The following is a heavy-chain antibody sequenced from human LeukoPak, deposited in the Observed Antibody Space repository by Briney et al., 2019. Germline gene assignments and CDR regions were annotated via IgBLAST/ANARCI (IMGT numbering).Heavy chain of an antibody. D-gene: IGHD1-14*01. CDR3: TRYNNDHFDY. J-gene: IGHJ4*02. CDR2: IAYDGSRA. V-gene: IGHV3-33*01. CDR1: GFTLGGYG. Sequence: PGRSLRLSCAGSGFTLGGYGMHRFRQTPGKGLEWVAVIAYDGSRAFYADSVKGRLTISRDNSKNTMSVQMDDLRAEDTAVYYCTRYNNDHFDYWGQGTLVTVSS.